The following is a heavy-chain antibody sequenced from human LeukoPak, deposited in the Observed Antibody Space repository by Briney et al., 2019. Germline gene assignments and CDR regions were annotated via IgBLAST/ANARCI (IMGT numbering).Heavy chain of an antibody. CDR3: AKEYYYDFWSGYYSHTIDY. V-gene: IGHV3-23*01. CDR1: GFTFSSYA. CDR2: ISGSGGST. J-gene: IGHJ4*02. D-gene: IGHD3-3*01. Sequence: GGSLILSCSASGFTFSSYAMSSVRQAPGKVLEWVSAISGSGGSTYYADSVKGRFTIYRDNSKHTLYLQMNSLRAEDTAVYYCAKEYYYDFWSGYYSHTIDYWGQGTLVTVSS.